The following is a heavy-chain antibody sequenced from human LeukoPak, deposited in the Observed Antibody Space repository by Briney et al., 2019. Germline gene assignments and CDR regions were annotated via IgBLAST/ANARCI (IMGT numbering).Heavy chain of an antibody. Sequence: GGSLRLSCGASGFTFSSYAIHWVRQAPGKGLEWVAIIWYDGSRKYYADSVKGRFSISRDNSKSMVYLQMNSLRAEDTAVYYCAKEVGADLGSWGQGTLVTVSS. V-gene: IGHV3-33*06. CDR3: AKEVGADLGS. J-gene: IGHJ4*02. D-gene: IGHD1-26*01. CDR2: IWYDGSRK. CDR1: GFTFSSYA.